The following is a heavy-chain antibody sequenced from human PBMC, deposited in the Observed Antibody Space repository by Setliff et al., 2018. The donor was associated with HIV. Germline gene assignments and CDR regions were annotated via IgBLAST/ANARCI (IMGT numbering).Heavy chain of an antibody. J-gene: IGHJ4*02. CDR2: ISSSSSYT. CDR3: ARSPYGDYGLDY. Sequence: PGGSLRLSCAASGFTFSSCSMNWVRQAPGKGLEWVSYISSSSSYTHYADSVKGRFSISRDNAKNSLYLQMNTLRAEDTAVYFCARSPYGDYGLDYWGQGTLVTVSS. D-gene: IGHD4-17*01. CDR1: GFTFSSCS. V-gene: IGHV3-21*01.